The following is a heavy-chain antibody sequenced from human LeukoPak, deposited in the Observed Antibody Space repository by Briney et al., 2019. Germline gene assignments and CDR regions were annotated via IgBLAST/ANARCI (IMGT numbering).Heavy chain of an antibody. V-gene: IGHV3-48*03. CDR1: GFTFSNYE. CDR2: ITGSGSTT. Sequence: GSLRLSCAASGFTFSNYEMNWVRQPPGKGLEWISDITGSGSTTYYADSVKGRFTISRDNAKNSLYLQMNSLRGEDTAVYYCARETSWYFDYWGRGTLVTVSS. CDR3: ARETSWYFDY. J-gene: IGHJ4*02.